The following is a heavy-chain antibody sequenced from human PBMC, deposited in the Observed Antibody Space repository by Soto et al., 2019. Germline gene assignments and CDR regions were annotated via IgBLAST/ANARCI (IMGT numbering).Heavy chain of an antibody. CDR1: GYTLTSYA. CDR2: INAGNGNT. CDR3: ARDPGYSYGYN. D-gene: IGHD5-18*01. Sequence: GASVKVSCKASGYTLTSYAMQWVRQSPGQRLEWMGWINAGNGNTKYSQKFKGRVTITRDTSASTAYMELSSLRSEDTAVYYCARDPGYSYGYNWGQGTLVTVSS. V-gene: IGHV1-3*01. J-gene: IGHJ4*02.